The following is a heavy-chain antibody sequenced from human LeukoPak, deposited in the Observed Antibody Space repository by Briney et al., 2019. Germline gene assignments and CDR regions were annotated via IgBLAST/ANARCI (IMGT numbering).Heavy chain of an antibody. CDR2: LRQDGGDK. Sequence: GGSLRLSCTASLSTLSTHWMTWFRQTPGKGLEWVASLRQDGGDKYYVDSVKGRFTISRDNAANSLYLQMNSLRAEDTALYYCARETRGTVGSYWGQGTLVTVSS. D-gene: IGHD1-26*01. CDR1: LSTLSTHW. CDR3: ARETRGTVGSY. J-gene: IGHJ4*02. V-gene: IGHV3-7*05.